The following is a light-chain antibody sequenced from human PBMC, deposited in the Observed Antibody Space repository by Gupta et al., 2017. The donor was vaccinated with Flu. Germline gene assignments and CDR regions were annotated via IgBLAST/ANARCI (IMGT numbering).Light chain of an antibody. V-gene: IGKV3D-20*01. CDR1: QSISGSY. Sequence: ATLSLSPGERATLSCGTSQSISGSYLAWYQQKPGLAPRLLIYDTSSRATGIPDRFTGSGSGTDFTLTISRLEPEDFAMYYCQQYGRSSLTFGGGTKVEIK. CDR3: QQYGRSSLT. CDR2: DTS. J-gene: IGKJ4*01.